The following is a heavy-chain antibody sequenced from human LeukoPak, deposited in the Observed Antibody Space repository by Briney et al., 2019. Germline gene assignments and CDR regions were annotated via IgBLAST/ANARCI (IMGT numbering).Heavy chain of an antibody. J-gene: IGHJ6*02. V-gene: IGHV1-69*13. CDR2: IIPIFGTA. D-gene: IGHD2-21*01. CDR3: ARDVMGYGMDV. Sequence: ASVTVSCTASGGTFSSYAISWVRQAPGQGLEWMGGIIPIFGTANYAQKFQGRVTITADESTSTAYMELSSLRSEDTAVYYCARDVMGYGMDVWGQGTTVTVSS. CDR1: GGTFSSYA.